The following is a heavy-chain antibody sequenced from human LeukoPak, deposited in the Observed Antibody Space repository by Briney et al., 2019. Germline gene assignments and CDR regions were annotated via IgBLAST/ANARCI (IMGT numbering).Heavy chain of an antibody. CDR2: INTDGSST. CDR1: GITFSNYW. D-gene: IGHD1-1*01. J-gene: IGHJ3*02. CDR3: AGWNAYDI. Sequence: GGSLRLSCAASGITFSNYWMHWVRQAPGKGLVWVSRINTDGSSTNYADSVKGRFTISRDNAKNTLYLQMNSLRAEDTAVYYCAGWNAYDIWGQGTMVTVSS. V-gene: IGHV3-74*01.